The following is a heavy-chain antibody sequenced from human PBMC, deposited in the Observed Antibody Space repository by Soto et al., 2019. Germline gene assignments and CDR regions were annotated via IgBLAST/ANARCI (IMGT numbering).Heavy chain of an antibody. CDR1: GGSISNYY. CDR3: ARHRYSYGVYYFDY. Sequence: SETLSLTCTVSGGSISNYYWSWIRQPPGKGLEWIGSIHYSGTTSYNPSLKSRVTISVDTSKNQFSLKLSSVTAADTAVYYCARHRYSYGVYYFDYWGQGTLVTVSS. J-gene: IGHJ4*02. D-gene: IGHD5-18*01. CDR2: IHYSGTT. V-gene: IGHV4-59*08.